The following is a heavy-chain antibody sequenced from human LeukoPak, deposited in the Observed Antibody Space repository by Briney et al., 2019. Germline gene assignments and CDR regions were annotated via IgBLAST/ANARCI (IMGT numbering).Heavy chain of an antibody. CDR2: IYHSGST. J-gene: IGHJ2*01. CDR1: GGSISSGGYY. Sequence: PSQTLSLTCTVSGGSISSGGYYWSWIRQPPGKGREWIGYIYHSGSTYNNPSLKSRVTISVDRSKNQFSLKLSSVTAADTAVYYCARVPPGVPAAIFWYFDLWGRGTLVTVSS. V-gene: IGHV4-30-2*01. D-gene: IGHD2-2*01. CDR3: ARVPPGVPAAIFWYFDL.